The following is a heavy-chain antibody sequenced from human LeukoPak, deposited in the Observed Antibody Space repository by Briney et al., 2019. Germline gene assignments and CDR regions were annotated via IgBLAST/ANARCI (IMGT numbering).Heavy chain of an antibody. J-gene: IGHJ6*03. D-gene: IGHD3-22*01. V-gene: IGHV3-21*01. CDR3: ARALPGYYDSRGRYYYMDV. CDR1: GFTLSGYS. CDR2: ISDSSSYI. Sequence: PGGSLRLSCAASGFTLSGYSMNWVRQAPGKGLEWVSSISDSSSYINYVDSVQGRFTISRDNAKNSLYLQMHSLRAEDTAVYYCARALPGYYDSRGRYYYMDVWGKGTTVTVSS.